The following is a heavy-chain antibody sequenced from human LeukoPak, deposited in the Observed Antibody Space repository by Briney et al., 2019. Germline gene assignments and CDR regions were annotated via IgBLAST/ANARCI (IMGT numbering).Heavy chain of an antibody. CDR3: ASREGQQLVIDY. Sequence: GGSLRLSCAASGFTFDDYAMHWVRQAPGKGLEWVSAISGSGGSTYYADSVKGRFTISRDNSKNTLYLQMNSLRAEDTAVYYCASREGQQLVIDYWGQGTLVTVSS. CDR1: GFTFDDYA. J-gene: IGHJ4*02. V-gene: IGHV3-23*01. CDR2: ISGSGGST. D-gene: IGHD6-13*01.